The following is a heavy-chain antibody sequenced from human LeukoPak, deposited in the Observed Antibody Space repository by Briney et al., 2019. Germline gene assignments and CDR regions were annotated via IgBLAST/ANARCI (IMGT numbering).Heavy chain of an antibody. J-gene: IGHJ4*02. CDR1: GFTLSNAW. Sequence: GGSLRLSCAASGFTLSNAWMSWVRQAPGKGLEWVGRIKSKTDGGTTDYAAPVKGRFTISRDDSKNTLYLQMNSLKTEDTAVYYCREYSGYDFDYWGQGTLVTVSS. CDR2: IKSKTDGGTT. CDR3: REYSGYDFDY. D-gene: IGHD5-12*01. V-gene: IGHV3-15*01.